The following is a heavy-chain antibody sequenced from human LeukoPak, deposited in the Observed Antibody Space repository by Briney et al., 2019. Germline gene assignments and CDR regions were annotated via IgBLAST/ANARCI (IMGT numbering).Heavy chain of an antibody. Sequence: GGSLRLSCAASGFTFSNAWMSWVRQAPGKGLEWVGRIKSKTDGGTTDYAAPVKGRFTISRDDSKNTLYLQMNSLKTEDTAVYYCTTDRRFRGVIIPPYYYMDVWGKGTTVTISS. CDR3: TTDRRFRGVIIPPYYYMDV. CDR2: IKSKTDGGTT. CDR1: GFTFSNAW. D-gene: IGHD3-10*01. J-gene: IGHJ6*03. V-gene: IGHV3-15*01.